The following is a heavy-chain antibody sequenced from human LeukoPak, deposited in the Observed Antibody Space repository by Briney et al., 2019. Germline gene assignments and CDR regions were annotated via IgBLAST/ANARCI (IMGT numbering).Heavy chain of an antibody. CDR2: IRYDGSNK. Sequence: GGSLRLSCAASGFTFSSYGMHWVRQAPGKGLEWVAFIRYDGSNKYYADSVKGRFTISRDNSKNTLYLQMNSLSAEDTAVYYCAKEGDILTGYYSPLDYWGQGTLVTVSS. CDR3: AKEGDILTGYYSPLDY. J-gene: IGHJ4*02. CDR1: GFTFSSYG. V-gene: IGHV3-30*02. D-gene: IGHD3-9*01.